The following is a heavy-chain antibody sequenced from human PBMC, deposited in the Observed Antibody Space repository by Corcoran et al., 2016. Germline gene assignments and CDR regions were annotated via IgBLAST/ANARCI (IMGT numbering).Heavy chain of an antibody. V-gene: IGHV3-30*18. Sequence: QVQLVESGGGVVQPGRSLRLSCAASGFTFSSYGMHWVRQAPGKGLEWVAVISYDGSNKYYADSVKGRFTISRDNSKNTLYLQMNSLRAEDTAVYYCAKDLARLNSGYDCYFDYWGQGTLVTVSS. D-gene: IGHD5-12*01. J-gene: IGHJ4*02. CDR1: GFTFSSYG. CDR2: ISYDGSNK. CDR3: AKDLARLNSGYDCYFDY.